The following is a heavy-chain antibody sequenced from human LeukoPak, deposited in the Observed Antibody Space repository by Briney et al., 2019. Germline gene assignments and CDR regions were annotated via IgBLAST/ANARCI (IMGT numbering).Heavy chain of an antibody. CDR1: GFTFSSYA. CDR2: ISYDGSKI. Sequence: GGSLRLSCAASGFTFSSYAMHWVRQAPGKGLEWVTLISYDGSKIYYADSVKGRFTISRDNSKNTLYLQMNSLRAEDTAVYYCAKRMVRGGDYDAFDIWGQGTMVTVSS. J-gene: IGHJ3*02. D-gene: IGHD4-17*01. CDR3: AKRMVRGGDYDAFDI. V-gene: IGHV3-30-3*02.